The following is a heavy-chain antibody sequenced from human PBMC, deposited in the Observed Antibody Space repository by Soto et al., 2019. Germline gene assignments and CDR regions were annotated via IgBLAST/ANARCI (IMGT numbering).Heavy chain of an antibody. D-gene: IGHD2-15*01. CDR2: ISAYNGNT. CDR1: GYTFTSYG. V-gene: IGHV1-18*01. CDR3: ARVVLRYCSGGSCFAGLGWFDP. Sequence: QVQLVQSGAEVKKPGASVKVSCKASGYTFTSYGISWVRQAPGQGLEWMGWISAYNGNTNYAQKLQGRVTMTTDTSTSKAYMELRSLRSGDTAVYYCARVVLRYCSGGSCFAGLGWFDPWGQVTLVTVAS. J-gene: IGHJ5*02.